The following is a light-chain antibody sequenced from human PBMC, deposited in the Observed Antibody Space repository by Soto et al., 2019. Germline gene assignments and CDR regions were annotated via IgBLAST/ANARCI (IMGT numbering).Light chain of an antibody. CDR2: SNN. CDR1: SSNIGSNT. V-gene: IGLV1-44*01. J-gene: IGLJ2*01. Sequence: QSVLTQPPSASGTPGQRVTISCSGSSSNIGSNTVNWYQQLPGTAPKLPIYSNNQRPSGVPDRFSGSKSGTSASLAISGLQSEDEAAYYCAAWDDSLNGPVFGGGTTLTVL. CDR3: AAWDDSLNGPV.